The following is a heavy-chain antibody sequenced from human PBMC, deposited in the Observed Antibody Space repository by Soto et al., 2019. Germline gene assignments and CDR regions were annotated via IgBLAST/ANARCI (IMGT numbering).Heavy chain of an antibody. CDR1: GFTFSSYA. Sequence: EVQLVESGGGLVQPGGSLRLSCAASGFTFSSYAMHWVRQAPGKGLEYVSAISSNGGSTYYANSVKGRFTISRDNSKNXXYLQMGSLIAEDMAVYYCARSPTYYYDSSGYYTDYWGQGTLVTVSS. J-gene: IGHJ4*02. V-gene: IGHV3-64*01. CDR2: ISSNGGST. CDR3: ARSPTYYYDSSGYYTDY. D-gene: IGHD3-22*01.